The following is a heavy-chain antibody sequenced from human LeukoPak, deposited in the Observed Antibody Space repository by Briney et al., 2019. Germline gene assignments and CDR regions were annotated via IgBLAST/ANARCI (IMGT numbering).Heavy chain of an antibody. Sequence: GGSLRLSCAASGFTFSSYAISWVRQAPGKGLEWVSAISGSGGSTYYADSVKGRFTISRDNSKNTLYLQMNSLRAEDTTIYYCAKGPSSYYSFDYWGQGTVATVSS. J-gene: IGHJ4*02. CDR1: GFTFSSYA. D-gene: IGHD6-13*01. V-gene: IGHV3-23*01. CDR3: AKGPSSYYSFDY. CDR2: ISGSGGST.